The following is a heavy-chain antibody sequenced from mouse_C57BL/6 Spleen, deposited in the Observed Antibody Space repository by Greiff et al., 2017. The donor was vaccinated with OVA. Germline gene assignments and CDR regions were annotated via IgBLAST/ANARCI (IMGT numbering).Heavy chain of an antibody. CDR3: AREDYGSSYVDY. Sequence: QVQLQQPGPELVKPGASVKISCKASGYAFSSSWMNWVKQRPGKGLEWIGRIYPGDGDTNYNGKFKGKATLTADKSSSTAYMQLSSLTSEDSAVYVCAREDYGSSYVDYWGQGTTLTVSS. CDR2: IYPGDGDT. J-gene: IGHJ2*01. V-gene: IGHV1-82*01. D-gene: IGHD1-1*01. CDR1: GYAFSSSW.